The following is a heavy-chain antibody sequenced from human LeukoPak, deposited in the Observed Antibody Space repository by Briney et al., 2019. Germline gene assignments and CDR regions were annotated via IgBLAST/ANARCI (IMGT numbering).Heavy chain of an antibody. CDR2: IKQDGSEN. V-gene: IGHV3-7*05. CDR3: ARDPNGGAFDI. J-gene: IGHJ3*02. D-gene: IGHD3-16*01. CDR1: GFTFSRYW. Sequence: GGSLRLSCAASGFTFSRYWMTWVRQAPGKGLSWVANIKQDGSENYYADSVKGRFTISRDNAKNSLYLQMNSLRADDTAVYYCARDPNGGAFDIWGQGSMVTASS.